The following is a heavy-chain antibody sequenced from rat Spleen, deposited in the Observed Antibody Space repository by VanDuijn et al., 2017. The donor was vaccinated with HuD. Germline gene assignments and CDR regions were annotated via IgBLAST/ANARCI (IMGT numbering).Heavy chain of an antibody. Sequence: EVQLVESGGGLVQPGRSLKLSCAASGFTYSNYVMAWVRQAPTKGLEWVASISTGGGNTYYRDSVKGRCTISRDNAKNTLYLQMDSLRSEDTATYYCAKFGTHYWYFDFWGPGTMVTVSS. CDR2: ISTGGGNT. D-gene: IGHD4-6*01. V-gene: IGHV5S13*01. CDR1: GFTYSNYV. CDR3: AKFGTHYWYFDF. J-gene: IGHJ1*01.